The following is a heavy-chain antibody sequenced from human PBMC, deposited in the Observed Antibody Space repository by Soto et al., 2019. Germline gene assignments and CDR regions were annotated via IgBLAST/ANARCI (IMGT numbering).Heavy chain of an antibody. D-gene: IGHD3-16*01. Sequence: QVQLVQSGAEVKRPGSSGRVSCKASGGTFSSLAINWVRQAPGQGLEWMGGIIPFFKAIHYAQEFQGSVKITADDSTSTAYMELSSVRSEDTAVYYCARDVPLNYYDGTYYYYAMDVWGQGTTVTVSS. CDR1: GGTFSSLA. V-gene: IGHV1-69*01. CDR2: IIPFFKAI. J-gene: IGHJ6*02. CDR3: ARDVPLNYYDGTYYYYAMDV.